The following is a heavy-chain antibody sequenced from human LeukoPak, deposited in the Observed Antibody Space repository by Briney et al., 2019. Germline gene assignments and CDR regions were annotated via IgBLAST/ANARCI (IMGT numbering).Heavy chain of an antibody. D-gene: IGHD2-2*01. V-gene: IGHV3-30*02. Sequence: PGGSLRLSCAASGFTFSSYGMHWVRQAPGEGLEWVAFIRYDGSNKYYADSVKGRFTISRDNSKNTLYLQMNSLRAEDTAVYYCAKDADIVVVPAAIGFDYWGQGTLVTVSS. J-gene: IGHJ4*02. CDR3: AKDADIVVVPAAIGFDY. CDR1: GFTFSSYG. CDR2: IRYDGSNK.